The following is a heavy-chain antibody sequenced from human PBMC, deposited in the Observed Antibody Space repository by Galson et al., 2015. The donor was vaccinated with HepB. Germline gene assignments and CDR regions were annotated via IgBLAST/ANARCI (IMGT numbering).Heavy chain of an antibody. D-gene: IGHD1-26*01. CDR2: VSYDGTNK. CDR3: ARSNSGSYYGGFDY. V-gene: IGHV3-30-3*01. J-gene: IGHJ4*02. Sequence: SLRLSCAASGFTFSSYAMHWVRQAPGKGLEWVAVVSYDGTNKYYADSVKGRFTISRDNSKNTLYLQMNSLRAEDTAVFYCARSNSGSYYGGFDYRGQGTLVTVSS. CDR1: GFTFSSYA.